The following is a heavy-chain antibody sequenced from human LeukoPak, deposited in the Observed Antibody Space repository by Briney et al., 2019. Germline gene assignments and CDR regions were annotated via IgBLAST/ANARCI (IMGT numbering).Heavy chain of an antibody. Sequence: ASVKVSCKASGYTFIDYGDSWVRQAPGQGLEWMGWISTYNGHTYYAQKLQGRVTMTTDTSTSTAYMELRSLRSDDTAVYYCARDAAAAGPFDYWGQGTLVTVSS. CDR3: ARDAAAAGPFDY. J-gene: IGHJ4*02. V-gene: IGHV1-18*01. CDR2: ISTYNGHT. D-gene: IGHD6-13*01. CDR1: GYTFIDYG.